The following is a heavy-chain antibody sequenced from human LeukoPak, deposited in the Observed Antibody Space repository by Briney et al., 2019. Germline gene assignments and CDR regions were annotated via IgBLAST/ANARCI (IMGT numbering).Heavy chain of an antibody. Sequence: SETLSLTCAVSGYSISIGYYWGWIRQPPGKGLEWIGSIYHSGSTYYNPSLKSRVTISVDTSKNQFSLKLSSVTAADKAVYYCARAVYYDSSGYYHNFDYWGQGTLVTVSS. J-gene: IGHJ4*02. CDR1: GYSISIGYY. CDR2: IYHSGST. D-gene: IGHD3-22*01. CDR3: ARAVYYDSSGYYHNFDY. V-gene: IGHV4-38-2*01.